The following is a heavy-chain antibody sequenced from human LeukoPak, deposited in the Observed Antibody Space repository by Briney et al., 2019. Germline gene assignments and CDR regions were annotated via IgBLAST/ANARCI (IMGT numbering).Heavy chain of an antibody. J-gene: IGHJ3*02. CDR3: ATVRPDDGSGNSYYRDLHI. D-gene: IGHD2-2*01. Sequence: GGPLTLSCAASEFTLGSYWMNWLRQAPRKEREGVANIKQDGSEKYHVDSVKGRFTITRDNAQNSLYLQMNSLSAEDTAVYYCATVRPDDGSGNSYYRDLHIWGQGTKVTVAS. CDR2: IKQDGSEK. V-gene: IGHV3-7*01. CDR1: EFTLGSYW.